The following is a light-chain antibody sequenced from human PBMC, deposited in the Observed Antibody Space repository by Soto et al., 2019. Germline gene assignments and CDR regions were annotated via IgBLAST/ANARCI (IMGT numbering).Light chain of an antibody. CDR2: DTS. Sequence: EIVLTQSPGTLSLSPGERATLSCRAIQSVSNNYLAWYQQKPGQAPRLLIYDTSTRATGIPARFSGSGSGTEFTLTISSLQSEDFAVYYCQQYNNWPPITFGQGTRLEIK. CDR3: QQYNNWPPIT. CDR1: QSVSNN. V-gene: IGKV3-15*01. J-gene: IGKJ5*01.